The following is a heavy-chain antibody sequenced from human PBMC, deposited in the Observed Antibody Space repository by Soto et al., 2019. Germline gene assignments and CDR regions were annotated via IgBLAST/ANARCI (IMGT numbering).Heavy chain of an antibody. V-gene: IGHV1-18*01. D-gene: IGHD3-3*01. CDR1: GYTFTSYG. J-gene: IGHJ4*02. CDR3: ARDSDFWSGYRKGGLDY. CDR2: ISAYNGNT. Sequence: QVQLVQSGAEVKKPGASVKVSCKASGYTFTSYGISWVRQAPGQGLEWMGWISAYNGNTNYAQKLQGRVTMTTDTSTSTDYMELRSLRSDDTAVYYCARDSDFWSGYRKGGLDYWGQGTLVTVSS.